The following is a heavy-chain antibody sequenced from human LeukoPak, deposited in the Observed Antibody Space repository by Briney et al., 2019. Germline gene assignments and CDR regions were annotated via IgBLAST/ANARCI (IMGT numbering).Heavy chain of an antibody. D-gene: IGHD4-17*01. CDR2: IIPIFGTA. CDR1: GGTFISYA. Sequence: SVNVSFRASGGTFISYAISWVRQAPGQGLEWMGGIIPIFGTANYAQKFQGRVTITADESTSTAYMELSSLRSEDTAVYYCALLTVTTSYEDYWGQGTLVTVSS. J-gene: IGHJ4*02. CDR3: ALLTVTTSYEDY. V-gene: IGHV1-69*13.